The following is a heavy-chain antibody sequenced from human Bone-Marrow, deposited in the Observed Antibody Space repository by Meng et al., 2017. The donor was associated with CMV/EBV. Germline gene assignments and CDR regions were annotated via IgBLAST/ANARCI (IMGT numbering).Heavy chain of an antibody. V-gene: IGHV1-8*01. Sequence: ASVKVSCKASGYTFTSYDINWVQQATGQGLEWMGWMNPNSGNTGYAQKFQGRVTMTRNTSISTAYMELSSLRSEDTAVYYCARPKSSGYLWDAFDIWGQGTMVTVSS. CDR2: MNPNSGNT. CDR3: ARPKSSGYLWDAFDI. D-gene: IGHD3-22*01. J-gene: IGHJ3*02. CDR1: GYTFTSYD.